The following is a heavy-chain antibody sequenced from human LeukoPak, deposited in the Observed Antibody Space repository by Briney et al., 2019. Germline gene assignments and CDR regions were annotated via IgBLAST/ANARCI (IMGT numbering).Heavy chain of an antibody. CDR1: GYTFTSYY. Sequence: GASVKVSCKASGYTFTSYYMHWVRPAPGQGLEWMGIINPSGGSTSYAQKFQGRVTMTRDTSTSTVYMELSSLRSEDTAVYYCARDYYDSSGYYYVTKWGQGTLVTVSS. CDR2: INPSGGST. V-gene: IGHV1-46*01. D-gene: IGHD3-22*01. J-gene: IGHJ4*02. CDR3: ARDYYDSSGYYYVTK.